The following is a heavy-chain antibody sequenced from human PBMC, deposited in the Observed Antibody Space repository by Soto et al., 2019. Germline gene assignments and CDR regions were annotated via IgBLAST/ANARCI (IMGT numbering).Heavy chain of an antibody. CDR3: AREWNYYFDY. CDR2: ISSNGGST. D-gene: IGHD1-7*01. Sequence: PGGSLRLSCSASGFTFSSYAMHWVRQAPGKGLEYVSAISSNGGSTYYADSVKGRFTISRDNSKNTLYLQMNSLRAEDTAVYYCAREWNYYFDYWGQGTLVTVSS. CDR1: GFTFSSYA. V-gene: IGHV3-64*04. J-gene: IGHJ4*02.